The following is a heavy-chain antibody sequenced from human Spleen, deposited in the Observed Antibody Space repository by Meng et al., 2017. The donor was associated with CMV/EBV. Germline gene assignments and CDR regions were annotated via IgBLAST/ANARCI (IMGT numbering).Heavy chain of an antibody. J-gene: IGHJ4*02. CDR3: ARDRGGPWPSFGF. CDR1: GFTFSSNA. Sequence: GGSLRLSCTASGFTFSSNAMHWVRQAPGKGLEWVSSIGSGGDRYYAASVKGRFTISRENAKNSFSLQMNSLRVGDTALYYCARDRGGPWPSFGFWGQGTLVTDSS. V-gene: IGHV3-13*01. D-gene: IGHD3-10*01. CDR2: IGSGGDR.